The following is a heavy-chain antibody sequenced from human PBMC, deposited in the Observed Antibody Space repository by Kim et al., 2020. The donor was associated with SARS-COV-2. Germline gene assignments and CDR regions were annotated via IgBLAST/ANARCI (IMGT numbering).Heavy chain of an antibody. CDR1: GGPISSSSYY. J-gene: IGHJ6*02. V-gene: IGHV4-39*01. D-gene: IGHD5-12*01. Sequence: SETLSLTCTVSGGPISSSSYYWGWIRQPPGKGLEWIGSIYYSGSTYYNSSLKSRVTISVDTSKNQFSLKLSSVTAADTAVYYCARPSPGYSGPRRYYYYGMYLWGQGTTVTVSS. CDR2: IYYSGST. CDR3: ARPSPGYSGPRRYYYYGMYL.